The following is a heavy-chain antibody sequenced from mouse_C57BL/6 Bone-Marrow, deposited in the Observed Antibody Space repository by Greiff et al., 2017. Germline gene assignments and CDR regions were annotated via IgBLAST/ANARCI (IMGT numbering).Heavy chain of an antibody. CDR3: AIRRYDYPWFAY. CDR1: GFTFSDYG. V-gene: IGHV5-17*01. Sequence: EVKLVESGGGLVKPGGSLKLSCAASGFTFSDYGMHWVRQAPEKGLEWVAYISSGSSTIYYADTVKGRFTISRDNAKNTLFLQMTSLRSEDTAMYYCAIRRYDYPWFAYWGQGTLVTVSA. J-gene: IGHJ3*01. CDR2: ISSGSSTI. D-gene: IGHD2-4*01.